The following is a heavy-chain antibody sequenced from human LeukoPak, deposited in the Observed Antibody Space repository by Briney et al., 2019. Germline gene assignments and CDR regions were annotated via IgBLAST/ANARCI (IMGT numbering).Heavy chain of an antibody. D-gene: IGHD1-1*01. CDR2: IDWDDDK. J-gene: IGHJ4*02. Sequence: SGPTLFKPPQPLTLTCTFSGFSLSTSGMCVSWIRQPPGKALEWLALIDWDDDKYYSTSLKTRLTISKDTSKNQVVLTMTNMDPVDTATYYCARMNWNQKLFDYWGQGTLVTVSS. V-gene: IGHV2-70*01. CDR3: ARMNWNQKLFDY. CDR1: GFSLSTSGMC.